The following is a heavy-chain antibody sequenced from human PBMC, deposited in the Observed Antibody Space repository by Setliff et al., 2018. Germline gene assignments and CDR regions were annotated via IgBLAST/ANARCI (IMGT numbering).Heavy chain of an antibody. V-gene: IGHV4-38-2*02. CDR3: ARQTGEQLVDY. CDR1: GGSISSYY. Sequence: SETLSLTCTVSGGSISSYYWGWIRQPPGKGLEWIGSIHHRGSTYYNPSLKSRVTTLVDTSKNHFSLKLSSVTAADTAVYYCARQTGEQLVDYWGQGTLVTVSS. CDR2: IHHRGST. D-gene: IGHD6-6*01. J-gene: IGHJ4*02.